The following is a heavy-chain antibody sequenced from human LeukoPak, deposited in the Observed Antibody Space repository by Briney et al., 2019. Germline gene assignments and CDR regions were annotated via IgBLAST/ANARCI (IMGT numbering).Heavy chain of an antibody. CDR2: ISGSGGST. V-gene: IGHV3-23*01. J-gene: IGHJ4*02. D-gene: IGHD5-18*01. Sequence: PGGSLRLSCAASGFTFSSYAMSWVRQAPGKGLEWVSAISGSGGSTYYADSVKGRFTISRDNSKNTLYLQMNSRRAEDTAVYYCAKSNTAIPSFDYWGQGTLVTVSS. CDR1: GFTFSSYA. CDR3: AKSNTAIPSFDY.